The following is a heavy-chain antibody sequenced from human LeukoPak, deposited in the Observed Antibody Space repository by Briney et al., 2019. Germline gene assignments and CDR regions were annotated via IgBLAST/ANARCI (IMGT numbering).Heavy chain of an antibody. V-gene: IGHV1-69*05. CDR1: GGTFSSYA. J-gene: IGHJ4*02. CDR2: IIPIFGTA. D-gene: IGHD5-24*01. CDR3: ARTATIGYYFDY. Sequence: SVKVSCKASGGTFSSYAICWVRQAPGQGLEWMGGIIPIFGTANYAQKFQGRVTITTDESTSTAYMELSSLRSEDTAVYYCARTATIGYYFDYWGQGTLVTVSS.